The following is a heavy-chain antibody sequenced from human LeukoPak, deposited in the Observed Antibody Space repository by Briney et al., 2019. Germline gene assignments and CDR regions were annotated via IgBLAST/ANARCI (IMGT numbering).Heavy chain of an antibody. Sequence: GSLRLSCAASGFTFSTYAMHWGRQAPGKGLEWVAVISNDGSLKYYADSVKGRFTISRDNSKNTLYLQMNSLRAEDTAVYYCASEGIAAAADIWGQGTMVTVSS. J-gene: IGHJ3*02. CDR3: ASEGIAAAADI. CDR1: GFTFSTYA. CDR2: ISNDGSLK. V-gene: IGHV3-30*04. D-gene: IGHD6-13*01.